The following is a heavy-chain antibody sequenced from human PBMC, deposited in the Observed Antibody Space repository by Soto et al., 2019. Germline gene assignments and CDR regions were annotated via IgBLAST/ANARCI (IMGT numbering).Heavy chain of an antibody. CDR3: ARGASWQLVDL. J-gene: IGHJ5*02. Sequence: SETLSLTCTVSGDSTVNSYWSWIRQAPGKGPEWLGYLSYNGGTNHNPSLLGRATMSVDTAQNQVSLNLNSVIAADTAVYYCARGASWQLVDLWGQGILVTVS. CDR2: LSYNGGT. D-gene: IGHD1-26*01. CDR1: GDSTVNSY. V-gene: IGHV4-59*01.